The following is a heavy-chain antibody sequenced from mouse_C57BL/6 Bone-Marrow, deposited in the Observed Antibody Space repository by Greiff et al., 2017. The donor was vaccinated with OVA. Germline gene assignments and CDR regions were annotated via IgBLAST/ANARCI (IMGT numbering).Heavy chain of an antibody. V-gene: IGHV5-17*01. CDR3: ARPYGYAMDY. Sequence: VQLQQSGGGLVKPGGSLKLSCAASGFTFSDYGMHWVRQAPEKGLEWVAYISSGSSTIYYADTVKGRFTISRDNAKNTLFLQMTSLRSEDTAMYYCARPYGYAMDYWGQGTSVTVSS. D-gene: IGHD1-1*02. CDR1: GFTFSDYG. J-gene: IGHJ4*01. CDR2: ISSGSSTI.